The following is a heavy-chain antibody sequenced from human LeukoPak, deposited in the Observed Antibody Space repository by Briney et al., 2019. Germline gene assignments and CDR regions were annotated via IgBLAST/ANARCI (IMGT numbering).Heavy chain of an antibody. D-gene: IGHD3-10*01. CDR1: GYTLTELS. V-gene: IGHV1-18*01. CDR2: ISAYNGNT. J-gene: IGHJ5*02. CDR3: ARVNNYGSGSNWFDP. Sequence: SVKVSCKVSGYTLTELSMHWVRQAPGQGLEWMGWISAYNGNTNYAQKLQGRLSMTTDTSTSTAYMELRSLRSDDTAVYYCARVNNYGSGSNWFDPWGQGSLVTVSP.